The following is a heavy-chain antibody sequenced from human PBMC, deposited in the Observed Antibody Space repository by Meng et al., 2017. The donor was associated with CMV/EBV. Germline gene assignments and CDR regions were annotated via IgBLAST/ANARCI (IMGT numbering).Heavy chain of an antibody. J-gene: IGHJ5*02. CDR2: IYTAGDT. CDR1: GFTVSTNY. D-gene: IGHD3-10*01. CDR3: ARGGSFDR. Sequence: SLRLSCAASGFTVSTNYMNWVRQAPGKGLEWVSVIYTAGDTYYADSVKGRFTISRDNSKNTVYLQMNSLRAEDTAVYYCARGGSFDRWGQGTLVTAPQ. V-gene: IGHV3-66*02.